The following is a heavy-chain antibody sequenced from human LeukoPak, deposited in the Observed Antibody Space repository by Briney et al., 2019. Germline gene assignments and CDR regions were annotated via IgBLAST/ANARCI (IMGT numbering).Heavy chain of an antibody. V-gene: IGHV4-34*01. J-gene: IGHJ3*02. CDR1: GGSFSGYY. Sequence: PSETLSLTCAVYGGSFSGYYWSWIRQPPGKGLEWIGEINHSGSTNYNPSLKSRVTISVDTSKNQFSLELSSVTAADMAVYYCARRYRRLSGSYAFDIWGQGTMVTVSS. CDR3: ARRYRRLSGSYAFDI. D-gene: IGHD3-10*01. CDR2: INHSGST.